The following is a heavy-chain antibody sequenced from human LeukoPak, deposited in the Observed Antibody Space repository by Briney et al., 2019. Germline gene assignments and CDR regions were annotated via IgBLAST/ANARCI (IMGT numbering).Heavy chain of an antibody. D-gene: IGHD3-16*02. CDR3: ARGDYDYVWGSYRYTRIYYFDY. J-gene: IGHJ4*02. Sequence: SETLSLTCAVYGGSFSGYYWSWIRQPPGKGLEWIGEINHSGSTNYNPSLKSRVTISVDTSKNQFSLKLSSVTAADTAVYYCARGDYDYVWGSYRYTRIYYFDYWDQGTLVTVSS. V-gene: IGHV4-34*01. CDR1: GGSFSGYY. CDR2: INHSGST.